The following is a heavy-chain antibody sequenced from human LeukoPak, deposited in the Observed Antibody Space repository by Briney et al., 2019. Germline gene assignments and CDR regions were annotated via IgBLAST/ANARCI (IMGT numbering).Heavy chain of an antibody. CDR3: ARDRWGYSYGGD. CDR1: GFTFSSYE. CDR2: ISSSGSTI. J-gene: IGHJ4*02. Sequence: GGSLRLSCAASGFTFSSYEMNWVRQAPGKGLEWVSYISSSGSTIYYADSVEGRFTISRDNAKNSLYLQMNSLRAEDTAVYYCARDRWGYSYGGDWGQGTLVTVSS. D-gene: IGHD5-18*01. V-gene: IGHV3-48*03.